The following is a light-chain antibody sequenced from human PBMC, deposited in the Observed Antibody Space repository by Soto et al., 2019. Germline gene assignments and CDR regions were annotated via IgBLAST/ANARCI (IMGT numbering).Light chain of an antibody. Sequence: TLSPSPPLATVRNRVTINLRASQSICSYLNWYQQKPGKAPNLLIHGGSILQSGVPPRFSGGGGGKDFTLTISSLQPEDFASYYCQQIYTIPLTFGGGTKVDIK. J-gene: IGKJ4*01. V-gene: IGKV1-39*01. CDR3: QQIYTIPLT. CDR1: QSICSY. CDR2: GGS.